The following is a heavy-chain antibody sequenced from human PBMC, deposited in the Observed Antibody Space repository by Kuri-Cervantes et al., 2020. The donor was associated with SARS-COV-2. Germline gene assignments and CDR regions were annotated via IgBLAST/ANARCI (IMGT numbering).Heavy chain of an antibody. Sequence: GGSLRLSCAASGFTFSSYSMNWVRQAPGKGLEWVSSISSSSSYIYYADSVKGRFTISRDNAKNSLYLQMNSLRAEDTAVYYCARSVRVYGDLGQFDPWGQGTLVTVSS. CDR3: ARSVRVYGDLGQFDP. J-gene: IGHJ5*02. CDR2: ISSSSSYI. V-gene: IGHV3-21*01. D-gene: IGHD4-17*01. CDR1: GFTFSSYS.